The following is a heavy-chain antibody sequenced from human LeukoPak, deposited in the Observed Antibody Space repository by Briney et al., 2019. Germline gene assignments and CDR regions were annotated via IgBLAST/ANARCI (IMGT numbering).Heavy chain of an antibody. CDR1: GYTFTSYG. D-gene: IGHD1-14*01. Sequence: ASAKVPCKASGYTFTSYGISWVRQAPGQGLERMGWISAYNGNTNYAQKLQGRVTMTTDTSTSTAYMELRSLRSDDTAVYYCARSVKAGIGNGVDYWGQGTLVTVSS. CDR3: ARSVKAGIGNGVDY. V-gene: IGHV1-18*01. J-gene: IGHJ4*02. CDR2: ISAYNGNT.